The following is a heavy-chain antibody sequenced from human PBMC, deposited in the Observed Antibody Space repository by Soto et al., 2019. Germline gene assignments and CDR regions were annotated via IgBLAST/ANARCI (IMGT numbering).Heavy chain of an antibody. J-gene: IGHJ6*02. CDR2: SSAYNGDT. D-gene: IGHD2-15*01. V-gene: IGHV1-18*04. CDR3: AREGAVVGSAVYYGMDV. CDR1: GYPFTSYS. Sequence: QVQLVQSGAEVKEPGASVKVSCKASGYPFTSYSFSWVRQAPGQGLEWMGWSSAYNGDTRYAQKFQGRVTMTADPYTDTAYMELRNLRSDDTGVYYCAREGAVVGSAVYYGMDVWGQGTMVTVS.